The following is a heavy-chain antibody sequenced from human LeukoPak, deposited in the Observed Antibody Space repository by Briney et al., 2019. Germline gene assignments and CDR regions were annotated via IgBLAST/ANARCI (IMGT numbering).Heavy chain of an antibody. CDR3: ARGGGRSYSFYRGATGFDL. D-gene: IGHD2-2*02. V-gene: IGHV4-59*01. CDR1: GGSISSYY. CDR2: IYYSGST. J-gene: IGHJ4*02. Sequence: YPSETLSLTCTVSGGSISSYYWSWIRQPPGKGLEWIGYIYYSGSTNYNPSLKSRVTISVDTSKNQFSLKLSSVTAADTAVYYCARGGGRSYSFYRGATGFDLWGQGTLVTVSS.